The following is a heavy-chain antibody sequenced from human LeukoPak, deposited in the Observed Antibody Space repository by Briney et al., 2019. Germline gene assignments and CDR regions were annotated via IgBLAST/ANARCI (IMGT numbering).Heavy chain of an antibody. Sequence: SETLSLTCAVYGGSFSGYYWSWIRLPPGKGLEWIGEINHSGSTNYNPSLKSRVTISVDTSKNQFSLKLSSVTAADTAVYYCAGLLWFGESTRDYYYGMDVWGQGTTVTVSS. D-gene: IGHD3-10*01. J-gene: IGHJ6*02. CDR2: INHSGST. CDR1: GGSFSGYY. V-gene: IGHV4-34*01. CDR3: AGLLWFGESTRDYYYGMDV.